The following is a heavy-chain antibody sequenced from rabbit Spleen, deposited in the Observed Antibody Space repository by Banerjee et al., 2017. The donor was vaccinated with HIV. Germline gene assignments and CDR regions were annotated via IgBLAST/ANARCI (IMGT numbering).Heavy chain of an antibody. D-gene: IGHD4-1*01. Sequence: QSLEESGGGLVQPEGSLALTCKASGFTISSSYYMCWVRQAPGKGLEWIACIYGGGSGHTYYAGWAKGRFTSSKASSTTVTLQMTSLTAADTATYFCARDGYSRGWGIILYYFNLWGPGTLVTVS. V-gene: IGHV1S40*01. J-gene: IGHJ4*01. CDR2: IYGGGSGHT. CDR1: GFTISSSYY. CDR3: ARDGYSRGWGIILYYFNL.